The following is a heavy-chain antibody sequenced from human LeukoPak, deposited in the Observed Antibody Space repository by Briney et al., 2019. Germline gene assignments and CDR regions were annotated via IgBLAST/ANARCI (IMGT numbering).Heavy chain of an antibody. V-gene: IGHV3-21*01. CDR2: ITESGSYQ. CDR3: AREDGGTPDY. D-gene: IGHD4-23*01. J-gene: IGHJ4*02. CDR1: GFTFSSYS. Sequence: GGSMRLSCAVSGFTFSSYSMNWARQAPGKGLEWVSSITESGSYQYYADSVKGRFTISRDNAKNSLYLQMNSLRAEDTAVYYCAREDGGTPDYWGQGTLVTVSS.